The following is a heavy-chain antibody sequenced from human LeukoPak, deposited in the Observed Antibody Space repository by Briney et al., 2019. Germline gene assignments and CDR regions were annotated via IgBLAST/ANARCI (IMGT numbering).Heavy chain of an antibody. V-gene: IGHV3-21*01. J-gene: IGHJ6*02. CDR2: ISSSSSYI. Sequence: PGGSLRLSCAASGFTFNNYAMSWVRQAPGKGLEWVSSISSSSSYIYYADSVKGRFTISRDNAKNSLYLQMNSLRAEDTAVYYCARARGIAAAGHSYYYYGMDVWGQGTTVTVSS. CDR1: GFTFNNYA. CDR3: ARARGIAAAGHSYYYYGMDV. D-gene: IGHD6-13*01.